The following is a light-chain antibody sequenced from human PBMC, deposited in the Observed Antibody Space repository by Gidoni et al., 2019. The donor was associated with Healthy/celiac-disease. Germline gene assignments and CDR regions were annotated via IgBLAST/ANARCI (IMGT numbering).Light chain of an antibody. Sequence: AIRMTQSPSSFSASTGDRVTITCRASQGISSYLAWYQQKPGKAPKLLIYAASTLQSGVPSRFSGSGSGTDFTLTISCLQYEDFATYYCQQYYSACSFGQGTKLEIK. CDR2: AAS. V-gene: IGKV1-8*01. CDR3: QQYYSACS. CDR1: QGISSY. J-gene: IGKJ2*04.